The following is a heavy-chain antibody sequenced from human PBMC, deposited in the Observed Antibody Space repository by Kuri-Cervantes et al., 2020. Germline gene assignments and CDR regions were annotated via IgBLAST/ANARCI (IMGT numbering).Heavy chain of an antibody. V-gene: IGHV3-23*01. Sequence: GGSLRLSCAASGFIFNSYAMIWVRQAPGKGLEWVSSISGSGGSTYYADSVKGRFTISRDNSRNVLYLQMNSLRAEDTAVYFCAKDSVRRRGYYDSSGYSYYFDYWGQGTLVTVSS. J-gene: IGHJ4*02. CDR3: AKDSVRRRGYYDSSGYSYYFDY. CDR2: ISGSGGST. D-gene: IGHD3-22*01. CDR1: GFIFNSYA.